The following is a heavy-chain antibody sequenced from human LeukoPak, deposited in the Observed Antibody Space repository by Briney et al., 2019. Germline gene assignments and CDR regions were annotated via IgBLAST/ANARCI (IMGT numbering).Heavy chain of an antibody. J-gene: IGHJ4*02. D-gene: IGHD2-15*01. V-gene: IGHV1-18*01. CDR2: ISAYNGNT. Sequence: GASVKVSCKASGYTFTSYGISWVRQAPGQGLEWMGWISAYNGNTNYAQKLQGRVTMTTDTSTSTAYMELRSLRSDDTAVYYCARGSPFSPAATPVGYWGQGTLVTVSS. CDR1: GYTFTSYG. CDR3: ARGSPFSPAATPVGY.